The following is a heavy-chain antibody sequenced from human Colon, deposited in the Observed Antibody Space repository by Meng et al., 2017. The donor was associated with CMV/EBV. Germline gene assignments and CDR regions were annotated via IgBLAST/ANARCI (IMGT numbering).Heavy chain of an antibody. CDR3: ARDSNYAFHI. CDR1: GFTSSRFS. CDR2: SNTDGSTT. Sequence: GESLKISCAASGFTSSRFSMHWVRQAPGKGLVWVSRSNTDGSTTNYADSVKGRFTISRDNAKNTLYLQMDSLRAEDTAVYYCARDSNYAFHIWGQGTMVTVSS. D-gene: IGHD2-8*01. V-gene: IGHV3-74*01. J-gene: IGHJ3*02.